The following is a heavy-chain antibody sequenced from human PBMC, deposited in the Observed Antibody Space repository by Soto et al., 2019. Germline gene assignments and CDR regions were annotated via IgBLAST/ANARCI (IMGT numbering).Heavy chain of an antibody. CDR1: GFTFSIYA. CDR3: AKDQSNSNPLYYFDF. V-gene: IGHV3-23*01. D-gene: IGHD3-22*01. CDR2: MSRTGDNT. Sequence: GGSLRLSCAASGFTFSIYAMTWVRQSPGKGLEWVSSMSRTGDNTYYADSVKGRFTISRDNSKNTLYLQMNSLRAEDTAIYSCAKDQSNSNPLYYFDFWGPGTLVTVSS. J-gene: IGHJ4*02.